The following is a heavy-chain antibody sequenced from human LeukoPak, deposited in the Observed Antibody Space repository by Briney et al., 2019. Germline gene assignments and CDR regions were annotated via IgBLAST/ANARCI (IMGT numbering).Heavy chain of an antibody. CDR3: ARGLWWTHTWFDP. J-gene: IGHJ5*02. CDR1: GGSFSGYY. CDR2: INHSGST. D-gene: IGHD2-8*02. V-gene: IGHV4-34*01. Sequence: SEPLSLTCAVYGGSFSGYYWSWIRQPPGKGLEWIGEINHSGSTNYNPSLKSRVTISVDTSKNQFSLKLSSVTAADTAVYYCARGLWWTHTWFDPWGQGTLVTVSS.